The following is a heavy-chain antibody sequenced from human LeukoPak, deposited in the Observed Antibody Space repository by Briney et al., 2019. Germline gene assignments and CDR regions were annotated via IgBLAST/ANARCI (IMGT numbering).Heavy chain of an antibody. V-gene: IGHV3-66*01. CDR3: ARGGSSSWYFEYFQH. CDR2: IYSGGST. Sequence: PGGSLRLSCAASGFTVSSNYMSWVRQAPGKGLEWVSVIYSGGSTYYADSVKGRFTISRDNSKNTLYLQMNSLRAEDTAVYYCARGGSSSWYFEYFQHWGQGTLVTVSS. D-gene: IGHD6-13*01. CDR1: GFTVSSNY. J-gene: IGHJ1*01.